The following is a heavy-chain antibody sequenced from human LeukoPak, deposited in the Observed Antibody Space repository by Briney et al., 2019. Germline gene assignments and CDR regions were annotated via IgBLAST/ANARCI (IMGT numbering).Heavy chain of an antibody. CDR2: IWYGGSNK. CDR1: GFTFSSYG. CDR3: ARDLGITMVREPNWFDP. Sequence: GGSLRLSCAASGFTFSSYGMHWVRQAPGKGLEWVAVIWYGGSNKYYADSVKGRFTISRDNSKNTLYLQMNSLRAEDTAVYYCARDLGITMVREPNWFDPWGQGTLVTVSS. J-gene: IGHJ5*02. D-gene: IGHD3-10*01. V-gene: IGHV3-33*08.